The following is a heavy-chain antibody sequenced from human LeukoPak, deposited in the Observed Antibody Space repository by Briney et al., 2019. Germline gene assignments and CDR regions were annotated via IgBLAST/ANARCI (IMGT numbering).Heavy chain of an antibody. D-gene: IGHD1-14*01. CDR2: INPNTGGT. CDR3: ASYPRYNNAPPFDY. CDR1: GYSFTGQD. Sequence: ASVKVSCKASGYSFTGQDMHCVRQAPGQGLEWMGWINPNTGGTNYAQKFQGRVTITRDTTISAAFMELSRLTSDDTAVYYCASYPRYNNAPPFDYWGQGTLVTVSS. J-gene: IGHJ4*02. V-gene: IGHV1-2*02.